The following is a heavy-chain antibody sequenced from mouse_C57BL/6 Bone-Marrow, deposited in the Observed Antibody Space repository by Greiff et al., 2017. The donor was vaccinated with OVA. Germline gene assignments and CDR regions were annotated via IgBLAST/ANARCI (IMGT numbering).Heavy chain of an antibody. J-gene: IGHJ2*01. CDR1: GYTFTSYW. CDR2: FHPNSGST. CDR3: ARSCYYGFDY. Sequence: QVQLKQPGAELVKPGASAKLSCKASGYTFTSYWMHWVKQRPGQGLEWIGMFHPNSGSTNYNEKFKSKATLTVDKSSSTAYMQLSSLTSEDSAVYYCARSCYYGFDYWGQGTTLTVSS. V-gene: IGHV1-64*01. D-gene: IGHD1-1*01.